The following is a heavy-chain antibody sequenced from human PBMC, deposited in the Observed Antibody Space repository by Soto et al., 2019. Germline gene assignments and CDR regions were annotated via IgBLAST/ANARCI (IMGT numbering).Heavy chain of an antibody. Sequence: PSETLSLTCTVSGGSISRGDYYWIWIRQPPGKGLEWIGYIYYSGSTYYNPSLKSRVTISVDTSKNQFSLKLSSVTAADTAVYYCARESGRRRLFDYWGQGTLVTVSS. V-gene: IGHV4-30-4*01. D-gene: IGHD1-26*01. CDR3: ARESGRRRLFDY. CDR1: GGSISRGDYY. CDR2: IYYSGST. J-gene: IGHJ4*02.